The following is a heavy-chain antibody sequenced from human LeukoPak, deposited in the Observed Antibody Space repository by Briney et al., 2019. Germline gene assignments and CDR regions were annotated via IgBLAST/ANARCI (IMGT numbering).Heavy chain of an antibody. J-gene: IGHJ3*02. CDR3: ARDVSSGRTAYDAFDI. V-gene: IGHV3-74*01. Sequence: GGSLRLSCAASGFTFSSYWMHWVRQAPGKGLVWVSRINSGGSSTSYADSVKGRFTISRDNAKNTLYLQMNSLRAEDTAVYYCARDVSSGRTAYDAFDIWGQGTMVTVSS. D-gene: IGHD3-22*01. CDR1: GFTFSSYW. CDR2: INSGGSST.